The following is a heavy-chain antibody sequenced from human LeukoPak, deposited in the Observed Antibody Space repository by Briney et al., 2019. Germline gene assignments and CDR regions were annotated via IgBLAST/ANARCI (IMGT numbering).Heavy chain of an antibody. CDR1: GYTFTSYG. Sequence: ASVKVSCKASGYTFTSYGISWVRQAPGQGLEWMGWISAYNGNTNYAQKLQGRVTMTTDTSTSTAYMELRSLRSDDTAVYYCATDGGYYDSSGYYCFDYWGQGTLVTVSS. D-gene: IGHD3-22*01. CDR2: ISAYNGNT. CDR3: ATDGGYYDSSGYYCFDY. J-gene: IGHJ4*02. V-gene: IGHV1-18*01.